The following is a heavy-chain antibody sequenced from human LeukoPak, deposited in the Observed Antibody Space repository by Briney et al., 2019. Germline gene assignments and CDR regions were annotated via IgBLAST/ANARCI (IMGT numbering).Heavy chain of an antibody. V-gene: IGHV4-59*03. CDR2: IYVSGYT. D-gene: IGHD1-14*01. J-gene: IGHJ4*02. CDR1: SGSISSYY. Sequence: SETLSLTCTVSSGSISSYYWSWIRQPPGKGLEWIGCIYVSGYTKYNLSLKSRVIMSVDTSKNQFSLNLSSVTAADTAVYCCAKSERNVGPFDYWGQGTLVAVSS. CDR3: AKSERNVGPFDY.